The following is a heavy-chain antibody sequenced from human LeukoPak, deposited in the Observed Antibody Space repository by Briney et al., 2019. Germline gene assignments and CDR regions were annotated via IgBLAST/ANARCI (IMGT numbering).Heavy chain of an antibody. D-gene: IGHD3-3*01. V-gene: IGHV1-2*04. CDR3: ARDRSRITIFGVGVGGWFDP. CDR1: GYTFTGYY. CDR2: INPNSGGT. J-gene: IGHJ5*02. Sequence: ASVKVSCKASGYTFTGYYMHWVRQAPGQGLEWMGWINPNSGGTNYAQKFQGWVTMTRDTSISTAYMELSRLRSDDTAVYYCARDRSRITIFGVGVGGWFDPWGQGILVTVSS.